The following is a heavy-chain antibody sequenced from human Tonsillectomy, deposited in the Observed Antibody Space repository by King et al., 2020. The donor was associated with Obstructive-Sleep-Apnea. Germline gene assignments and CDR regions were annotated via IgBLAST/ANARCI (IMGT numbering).Heavy chain of an antibody. Sequence: QLVQSGGGLVQPGGSLRLSCAVSGFTFSNYAMSWVRQAPGKGLEWVSTINFSGDKIYYADSVKGRFTISRDNSKSTLYLQMSSLRAEDTAVYYCVKDPGGAAAGADAFDIWGQGTMVTVSS. V-gene: IGHV3-23*04. CDR1: GFTFSNYA. CDR2: INFSGDKI. D-gene: IGHD6-13*01. J-gene: IGHJ3*02. CDR3: VKDPGGAAAGADAFDI.